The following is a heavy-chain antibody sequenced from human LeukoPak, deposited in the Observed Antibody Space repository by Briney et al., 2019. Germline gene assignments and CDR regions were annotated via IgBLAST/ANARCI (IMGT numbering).Heavy chain of an antibody. J-gene: IGHJ4*02. V-gene: IGHV3-23*01. D-gene: IGHD2-2*01. CDR1: GYRLSCFS. Sequence: GRFGRLSCAASGYRLSCFSRRWVRQATGKGLDGVCVISGSGGSTYYADSVKGRFTISRDNSKNTLYLQMNSLRAEDTAVYYCAKAVNDFRSSTSCYGLDYWGQGTLVTVSS. CDR3: AKAVNDFRSSTSCYGLDY. CDR2: ISGSGGST.